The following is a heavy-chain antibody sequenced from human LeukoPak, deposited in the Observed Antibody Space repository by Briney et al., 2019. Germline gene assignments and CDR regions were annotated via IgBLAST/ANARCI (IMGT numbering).Heavy chain of an antibody. CDR3: ARGVGGVREGFDI. V-gene: IGHV4-61*01. CDR1: GGSVSSESYH. Sequence: SETLSLTRTVSGGSVSSESYHWSWIRQPPGKGLEGIAYIFNSGSSNYNPSLKSRVTISVDTSKNQLSLKLNSVTAADTAQYHCARGVGGVREGFDIWAQGTMVTVSS. D-gene: IGHD3-16*01. J-gene: IGHJ3*02. CDR2: IFNSGSS.